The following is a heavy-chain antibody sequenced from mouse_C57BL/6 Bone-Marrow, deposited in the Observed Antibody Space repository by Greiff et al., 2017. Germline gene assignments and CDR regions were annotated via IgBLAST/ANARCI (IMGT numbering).Heavy chain of an antibody. CDR1: GFTFSDYG. D-gene: IGHD4-1*01. CDR3: ARNWDDVFDY. CDR2: ISSGSSTI. Sequence: DVMLVESGGGLVKPGGSLKLSCAASGFTFSDYGMHWVRQAPEKGLEWVAYISSGSSTIYYADTVKGRFTISRDNAKNTLFLQMTSLRSEDTAMXYCARNWDDVFDYWGQGTTLTVSS. J-gene: IGHJ2*01. V-gene: IGHV5-17*01.